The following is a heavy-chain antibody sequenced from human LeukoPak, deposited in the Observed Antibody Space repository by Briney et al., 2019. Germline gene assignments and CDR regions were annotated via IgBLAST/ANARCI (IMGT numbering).Heavy chain of an antibody. CDR3: AKSDCSGGSCYENY. CDR1: GFTFSSYA. CDR2: ISGSGGST. V-gene: IGHV3-23*01. D-gene: IGHD2-15*01. J-gene: IGHJ4*02. Sequence: GGSLRLSCAASGFTFSSYAMSWVRQAPGKGLEWVSAISGSGGSTYYADSVKGRFTICRDNSKNTLYLQMNSLRAEDTAVYYCAKSDCSGGSCYENYWGQGTLVTVSS.